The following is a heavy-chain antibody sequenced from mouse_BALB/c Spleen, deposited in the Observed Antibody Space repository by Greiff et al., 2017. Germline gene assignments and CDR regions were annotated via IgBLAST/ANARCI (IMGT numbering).Heavy chain of an antibody. CDR1: GYSITSDYA. V-gene: IGHV3-2*02. CDR3: ARSGWLLPYYFDY. J-gene: IGHJ2*01. Sequence: EVKLQESGPGLVKPSQSLSLTCTVTGYSITSDYAWNWIRQFPGNKLEWMGYISYSGSTSYNPSLKSRISITRDTSKNQFFLQLNSVTTEDTATYYCARSGWLLPYYFDYWGQGTTLTVSS. CDR2: ISYSGST. D-gene: IGHD2-3*01.